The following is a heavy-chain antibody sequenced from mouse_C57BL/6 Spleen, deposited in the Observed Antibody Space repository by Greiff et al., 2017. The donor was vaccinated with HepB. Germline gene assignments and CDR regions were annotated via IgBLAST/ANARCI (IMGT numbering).Heavy chain of an antibody. CDR3: ARGGGNPWSFDV. CDR2: INPNNGGT. V-gene: IGHV1-26*01. D-gene: IGHD2-1*01. CDR1: GYTFTDYY. J-gene: IGHJ1*03. Sequence: EVKLQQSGPELVKPGASVKISCKASGYTFTDYYMNWVKQSHGKSLEWIGDINPNNGGTSYNQKFKGKATLTVDKSSSTAYMELRSLTSEDSAVYYCARGGGNPWSFDVWGTGTTVTVSS.